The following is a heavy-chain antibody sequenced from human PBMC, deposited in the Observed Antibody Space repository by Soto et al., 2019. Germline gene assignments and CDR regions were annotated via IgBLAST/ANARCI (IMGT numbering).Heavy chain of an antibody. J-gene: IGHJ5*02. Sequence: QITLKESGPPLVKPTQTLTLTCTFSGFSLSTSGVGVGWIRQPPGKALEWLALIYWDDDKRYSPSLKSRLTITKDTSKNQVVLTMTNMDPVDTATYYCAHIVHPYCTNGVCYQAPYNWFDPWGQGTLVTVSS. CDR2: IYWDDDK. CDR1: GFSLSTSGVG. D-gene: IGHD2-8*01. V-gene: IGHV2-5*02. CDR3: AHIVHPYCTNGVCYQAPYNWFDP.